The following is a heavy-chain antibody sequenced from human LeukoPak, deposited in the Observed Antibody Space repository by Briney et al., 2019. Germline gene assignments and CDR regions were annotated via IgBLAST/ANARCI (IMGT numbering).Heavy chain of an antibody. D-gene: IGHD3-16*02. V-gene: IGHV3-53*01. CDR2: INPDDTT. Sequence: GGSLRLSCAGSGFTVSSDFMHWVRQAPGKGLEWVSVINPDDTTYYTDSVQGRFAISRDKSKNTLYLQMNNLKAEETAIYYCVKGQGFILDCWGQGTLVTVSS. CDR3: VKGQGFILDC. J-gene: IGHJ4*02. CDR1: GFTVSSDF.